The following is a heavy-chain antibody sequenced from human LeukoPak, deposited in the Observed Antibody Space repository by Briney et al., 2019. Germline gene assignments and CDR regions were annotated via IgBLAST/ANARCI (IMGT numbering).Heavy chain of an antibody. Sequence: ASVKVSCKASGGTFISYAISWVRQAPGQGLEWMGGIIPIFGTANYAQKFQGRVTITADESTSTAYMELSSLRSEDTAVYYCARDSPSPYYSDIWGRGTMVTVSS. J-gene: IGHJ3*02. CDR1: GGTFISYA. CDR3: ARDSPSPYYSDI. V-gene: IGHV1-69*13. D-gene: IGHD3-10*01. CDR2: IIPIFGTA.